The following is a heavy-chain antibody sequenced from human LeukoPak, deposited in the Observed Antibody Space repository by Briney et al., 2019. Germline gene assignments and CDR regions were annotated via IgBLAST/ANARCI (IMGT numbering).Heavy chain of an antibody. J-gene: IGHJ4*02. CDR1: GFTFSSYG. CDR2: ISYDGSNK. D-gene: IGHD1-26*01. V-gene: IGHV3-30*18. Sequence: GRSLRLSCAASGFTFSSYGMHWVRQAPGKGLEWVAVISYDGSNKYYADSVKGRFTISRDNSKNTPYLQMNSLRAEDTAVYYCANAWEPPFDYWGQGTLVTVSS. CDR3: ANAWEPPFDY.